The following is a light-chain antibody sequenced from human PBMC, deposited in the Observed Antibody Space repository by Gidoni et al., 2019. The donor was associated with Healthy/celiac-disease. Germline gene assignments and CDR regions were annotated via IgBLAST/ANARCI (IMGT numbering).Light chain of an antibody. V-gene: IGKV1-5*01. CDR3: QQYNSYSWT. CDR1: QSISSW. J-gene: IGKJ1*01. CDR2: DAS. Sequence: DLQMTQSPSTLSPSVGDRVTITCRASQSISSWLAWYQQKPGKAPKLLIYDASNLESGVPSRSSGSGSGTEFTLTISSLQPDDFATYFCQQYNSYSWTFGQGTKVEIK.